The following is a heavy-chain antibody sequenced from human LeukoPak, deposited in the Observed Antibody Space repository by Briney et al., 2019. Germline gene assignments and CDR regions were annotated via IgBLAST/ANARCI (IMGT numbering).Heavy chain of an antibody. CDR1: GFTFSSYA. CDR2: ISYDGSNK. CDR3: ARGRSTSCYPPTKCAFDI. D-gene: IGHD2-2*01. V-gene: IGHV3-30*01. J-gene: IGHJ3*02. Sequence: GGSLRLSCAASGFTFSSYAMHWVRQAPGKGLEWVAVISYDGSNKYYADSVKGRFTISRDNSKNTLYLQMNSLRAEDTAVYYCARGRSTSCYPPTKCAFDIWGQGTMVTVSS.